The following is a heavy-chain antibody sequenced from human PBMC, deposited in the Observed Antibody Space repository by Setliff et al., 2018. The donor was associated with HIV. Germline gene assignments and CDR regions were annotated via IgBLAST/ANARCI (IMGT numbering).Heavy chain of an antibody. CDR3: ARPLTTSYNFWGEAFAI. CDR1: GHSISSGYY. CDR2: ISHSGTT. D-gene: IGHD3-3*01. Sequence: LSLTCSVSGHSISSGYYWGWIRQPPGKGLEWIGSISHSGTTYYNPSLRSRLTLSVDTSKNQLSLKLTSVTAADTAVYYCARPLTTSYNFWGEAFAIWGQGTVVTVSS. V-gene: IGHV4-38-2*02. J-gene: IGHJ3*02.